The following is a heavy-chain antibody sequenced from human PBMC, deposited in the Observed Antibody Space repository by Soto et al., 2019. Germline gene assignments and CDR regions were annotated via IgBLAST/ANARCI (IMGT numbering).Heavy chain of an antibody. CDR1: GFTFSSYS. CDR3: ARGVANYYDSSGYYAFDI. D-gene: IGHD3-22*01. Sequence: GGSLRLSCAASGFTFSSYSMNWVRQAPGKGLEWVSSISSSSSYIYYADSVKGRFTISRDNAKNSLYLQMNSLRAEDTAVYYCARGVANYYDSSGYYAFDIWGQGTMVTVSS. CDR2: ISSSSSYI. V-gene: IGHV3-21*01. J-gene: IGHJ3*02.